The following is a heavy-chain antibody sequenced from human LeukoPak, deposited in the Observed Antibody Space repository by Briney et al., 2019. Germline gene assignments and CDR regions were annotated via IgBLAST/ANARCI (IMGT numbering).Heavy chain of an antibody. CDR3: ASHLWGIAAAGQGDY. V-gene: IGHV3-69-1*01. CDR1: GFTFSNAW. CDR2: ISSSSYI. J-gene: IGHJ4*02. D-gene: IGHD6-13*01. Sequence: GGSLRLSCAASGFTFSNAWMNWVRQAPGKGLEWVSSISSSSYIYCADSVKGRFTISRDNAKNSLYLQMNSLRAEDTAVYYCASHLWGIAAAGQGDYWGQGTLVTVSS.